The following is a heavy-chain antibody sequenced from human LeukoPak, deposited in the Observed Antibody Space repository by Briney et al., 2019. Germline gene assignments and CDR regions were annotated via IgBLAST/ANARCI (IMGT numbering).Heavy chain of an antibody. J-gene: IGHJ4*02. Sequence: SETLSLTCTASGVTISSYYWSWIRQPPGKGLEWIGYIYYSGGTKYSTSLMSRVTISVDRAQNQFSLSLSSVTAADTAVYYCARDGLYDNSGYYMDCWGQGTLVIVSS. CDR2: IYYSGGT. CDR3: ARDGLYDNSGYYMDC. D-gene: IGHD3-22*01. V-gene: IGHV4-59*01. CDR1: GVTISSYY.